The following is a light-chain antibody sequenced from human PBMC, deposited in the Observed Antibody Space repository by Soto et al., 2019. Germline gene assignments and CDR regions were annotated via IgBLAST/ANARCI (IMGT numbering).Light chain of an antibody. Sequence: DIQLTQSPSFLSASVGERVTITCRASRAISTYLAWYQQKPGKAPKLLIYAASTLQSGVPSRFSGSGSGTEFTLTISSLQPEDFATYYCQHLDGYPRTFGQGTKVEF. CDR3: QHLDGYPRT. CDR2: AAS. J-gene: IGKJ1*01. CDR1: RAISTY. V-gene: IGKV1-9*01.